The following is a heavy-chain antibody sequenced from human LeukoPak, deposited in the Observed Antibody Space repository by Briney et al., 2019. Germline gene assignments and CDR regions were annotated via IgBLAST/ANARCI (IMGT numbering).Heavy chain of an antibody. V-gene: IGHV1-8*01. CDR2: MNPNSGNT. CDR1: GYTFTSYD. D-gene: IGHD3-10*01. J-gene: IGHJ5*02. CDR3: ARAQRVRLYNWFDP. Sequence: ASVNVSCKASGYTFTSYDINWVRQATGQGLEWMGWMNPNSGNTGYAQKFQGRVTMTRNTSISTAYMELSSLRSEDTAVYYCARAQRVRLYNWFDPWGQGTLVTVSS.